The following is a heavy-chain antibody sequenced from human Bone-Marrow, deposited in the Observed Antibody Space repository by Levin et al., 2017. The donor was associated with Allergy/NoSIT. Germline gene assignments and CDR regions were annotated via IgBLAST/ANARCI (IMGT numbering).Heavy chain of an antibody. D-gene: IGHD4-17*01. CDR2: IKEDGSEK. J-gene: IGHJ4*02. Sequence: GESQKISCAASGFTFSSYWMSWVRQAPGKGLEWVANIKEDGSEKYHVDSVKGRFTISRDNTKNSLYLQMNSLRAEDTAVYYCARGRVAGNTVTTYYFDYWGQGTLVTVSS. CDR3: ARGRVAGNTVTTYYFDY. CDR1: GFTFSSYW. V-gene: IGHV3-7*01.